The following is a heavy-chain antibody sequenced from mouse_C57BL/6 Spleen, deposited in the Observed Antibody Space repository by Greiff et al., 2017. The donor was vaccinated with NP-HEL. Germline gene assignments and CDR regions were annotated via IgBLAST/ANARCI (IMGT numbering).Heavy chain of an antibody. CDR1: GYTFTSYG. Sequence: AQVVESGAELARPGASVKLSCKASGYTFTSYGISWVKQRTGQGLEWIGEIYPRSGNTYYNEKFKGKATLTADKSSSTAYMELRSLTSEDSAVYFCASQGPSDSSGPAWFAYWGQGTLVTVSA. CDR2: IYPRSGNT. V-gene: IGHV1-81*01. CDR3: ASQGPSDSSGPAWFAY. D-gene: IGHD3-2*02. J-gene: IGHJ3*01.